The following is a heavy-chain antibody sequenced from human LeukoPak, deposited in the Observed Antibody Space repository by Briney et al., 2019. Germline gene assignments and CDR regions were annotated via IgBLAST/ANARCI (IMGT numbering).Heavy chain of an antibody. J-gene: IGHJ4*02. D-gene: IGHD5-24*01. CDR3: ARAMATTCFDY. CDR2: ICSSSSYI. V-gene: IGHV3-21*01. CDR1: GFTFSSYS. Sequence: GGSLSLSCAASGFTFSSYSMNWVPQAPGKGLECVSSICSSSSYIYYADSVKGRFTISRDNAKNSLYLQMNSLRAEDTAVYYCARAMATTCFDYWGQGTLVTVSS.